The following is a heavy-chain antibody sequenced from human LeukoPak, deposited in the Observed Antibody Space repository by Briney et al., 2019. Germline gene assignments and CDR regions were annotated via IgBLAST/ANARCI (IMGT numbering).Heavy chain of an antibody. CDR1: GYTFTSYG. V-gene: IGHV1-2*06. D-gene: IGHD6-13*01. CDR3: ALIAAAGNF. CDR2: INPNSGGT. J-gene: IGHJ4*02. Sequence: ASVKVSCKASGYTFTSYGISWVRQAPGQGLEWMGRINPNSGGTNYAQKFQGRVTMTRDTSISTAYMELSRLRSDDTAVYYCALIAAAGNFWGQGTLVTVSS.